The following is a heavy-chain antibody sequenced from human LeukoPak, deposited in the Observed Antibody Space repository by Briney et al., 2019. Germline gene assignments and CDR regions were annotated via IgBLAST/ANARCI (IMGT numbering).Heavy chain of an antibody. Sequence: GGSLRLSCAASGFTFSSYAMSWVRQAPGKGLEWVSAFSGSGGSTYYADSVKGRFTISRDNSKNTLYLQMNSLRAEDTAVYYCAKDRVGATHFDYWGQGTLVTVSS. J-gene: IGHJ4*02. CDR2: FSGSGGST. V-gene: IGHV3-23*01. CDR1: GFTFSSYA. CDR3: AKDRVGATHFDY. D-gene: IGHD1-26*01.